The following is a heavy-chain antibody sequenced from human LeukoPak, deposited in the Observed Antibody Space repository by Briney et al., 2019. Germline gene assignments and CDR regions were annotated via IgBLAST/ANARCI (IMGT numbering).Heavy chain of an antibody. CDR1: GFTFSSYA. CDR3: AKNGLGNYYDSSGYYYGY. J-gene: IGHJ4*02. D-gene: IGHD3-22*01. CDR2: ISGSGGST. Sequence: GGSLRLSCAASGFTFSSYAMSWVRQAPGKGLEWVSAISGSGGSTYYADSVKGRFTISGDNSKNTLYLQMNSLRAEDTAVYYCAKNGLGNYYDSSGYYYGYWGQGTLVTVSS. V-gene: IGHV3-23*01.